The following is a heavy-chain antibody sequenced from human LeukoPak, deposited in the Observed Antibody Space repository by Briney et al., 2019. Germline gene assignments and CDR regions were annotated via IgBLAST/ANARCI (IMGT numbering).Heavy chain of an antibody. CDR3: ARGGSSSPWFDP. CDR2: INHSGST. V-gene: IGHV4-34*01. J-gene: IGHJ5*02. CDR1: GGSFSGYY. D-gene: IGHD6-13*01. Sequence: SETLSLTCAVYGGSFSGYYWSWMGQPPGKGLEWIGEINHSGSTNYNPSLKSRVTISVDTSKHQFSLKLSSVTAADTAVYYCARGGSSSPWFDPWGQGTLVTVSS.